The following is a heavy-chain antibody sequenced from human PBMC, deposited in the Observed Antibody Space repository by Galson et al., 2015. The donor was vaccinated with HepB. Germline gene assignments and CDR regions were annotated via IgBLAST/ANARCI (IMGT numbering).Heavy chain of an antibody. CDR1: GYTFTSYA. J-gene: IGHJ4*02. CDR3: ARGGYCSSTSCYPPWGFDY. CDR2: INAGNGNT. Sequence: SVKVSCKASGYTFTSYAMHWVRQAPGQRLEWMGWINAGNGNTKYSQKFQGRVTITRDTSASTAYMELSSLRSEDTAVYYCARGGYCSSTSCYPPWGFDYWGQGTLVTVSS. D-gene: IGHD2-2*03. V-gene: IGHV1-3*01.